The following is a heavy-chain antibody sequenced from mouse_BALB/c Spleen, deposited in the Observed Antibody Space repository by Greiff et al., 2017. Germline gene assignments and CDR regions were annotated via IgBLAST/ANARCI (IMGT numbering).Heavy chain of an antibody. V-gene: IGHV1-55*01. CDR2: IYPGSGST. CDR3: ARGDGYYVYFDV. D-gene: IGHD2-3*01. J-gene: IGHJ1*01. CDR1: GYTFTSYW. Sequence: QVQLQQSGAELAKPGASVKMSCKASGYTFTSYWINWVKLRPGQGLEWIGDIYPGSGSTNYNEKFKSKATLTVDTSSSTAYMQLSSLASEDSALYYCARGDGYYVYFDVWGAGTTVTVSS.